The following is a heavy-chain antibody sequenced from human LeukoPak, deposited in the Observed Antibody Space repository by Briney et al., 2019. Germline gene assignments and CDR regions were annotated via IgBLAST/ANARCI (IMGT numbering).Heavy chain of an antibody. V-gene: IGHV3-30*02. CDR3: ANRWSTTVTTGY. CDR2: IRYDGSKK. Sequence: QPGGSLRLSCAASRFTFSSYGMHWVRHAPGKGLEWVAFIRYDGSKKYYGDSVKGRFTISRDNSKNTLYLQMNSLRAEDTAVYYCANRWSTTVTTGYWGQGTLVTVSS. D-gene: IGHD4-17*01. CDR1: RFTFSSYG. J-gene: IGHJ4*02.